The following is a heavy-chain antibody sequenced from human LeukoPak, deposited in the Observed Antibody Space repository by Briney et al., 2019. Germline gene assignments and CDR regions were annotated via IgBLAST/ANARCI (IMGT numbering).Heavy chain of an antibody. J-gene: IGHJ4*02. V-gene: IGHV3-74*01. CDR3: AKDRSSSWYGSFDY. D-gene: IGHD6-13*01. CDR1: GFTFSSYW. Sequence: GGSLRLSCAASGFTFSSYWMHWVRQAPGKGLVWVSHINTDGNSTSYADSVKGRFTISRDNAKNTLYLQMNSLRAEDTAVYYCAKDRSSSWYGSFDYWGQGTLVTVSS. CDR2: INTDGNST.